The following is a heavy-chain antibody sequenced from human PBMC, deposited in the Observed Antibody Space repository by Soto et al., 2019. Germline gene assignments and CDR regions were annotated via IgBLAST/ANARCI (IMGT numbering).Heavy chain of an antibody. CDR3: ARDTYTSGWHGFDY. CDR2: ISSSSTYI. CDR1: GFSFTIYS. J-gene: IGHJ4*02. Sequence: EVQLVESGGGLVKPGGSPRLSCAASGFSFTIYSMNWVRQAPGKGLEWVSSISSSSTYIYYADSVKGRFTISRDDAKNSLYLQMISLRAEDTAVYYCARDTYTSGWHGFDYWGQGTLVPVSS. D-gene: IGHD6-19*01. V-gene: IGHV3-21*02.